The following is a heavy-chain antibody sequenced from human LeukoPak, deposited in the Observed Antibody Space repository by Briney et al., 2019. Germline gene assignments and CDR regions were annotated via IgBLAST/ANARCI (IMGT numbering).Heavy chain of an antibody. Sequence: ASVKVSCKTSAFTFTEYYIHWVRQAPGQGLEWMGWINPKTGGTNYTQKFQGRVTLTRDMSINTAYLEVSSLNSDDTAVYYCARDWVAPTVDATGFYTHLDYWGQGTLVIVSS. V-gene: IGHV1-2*02. D-gene: IGHD3/OR15-3a*01. CDR3: ARDWVAPTVDATGFYTHLDY. CDR1: AFTFTEYY. J-gene: IGHJ4*02. CDR2: INPKTGGT.